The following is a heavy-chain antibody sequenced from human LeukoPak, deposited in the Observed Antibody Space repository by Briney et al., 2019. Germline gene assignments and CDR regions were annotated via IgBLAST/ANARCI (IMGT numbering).Heavy chain of an antibody. CDR1: GYTFADYY. D-gene: IGHD3-10*01. CDR2: INPAGGGT. Sequence: GASVKVSCKASGYTFADYYIHWVRQAPGQGLEWLGWINPAGGGTNYAQNFQGRVTMTRDTSISTAYMELSRLRSDDTAVYYCARDSGERGSGSYLIAYWGQGTLVTVSS. V-gene: IGHV1-2*02. CDR3: ARDSGERGSGSYLIAY. J-gene: IGHJ4*02.